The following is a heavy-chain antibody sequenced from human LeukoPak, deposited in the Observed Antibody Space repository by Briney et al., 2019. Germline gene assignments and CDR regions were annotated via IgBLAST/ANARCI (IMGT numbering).Heavy chain of an antibody. CDR1: GGSISSGGYY. V-gene: IGHV4-30-2*01. CDR2: IYHSGST. D-gene: IGHD1-26*01. J-gene: IGHJ4*02. CDR3: ARGDLWELPLE. Sequence: SETLSLTCTVSGGSISSGGYYWSWIRQPPGKGLEWIGYIYHSGSTYYNPSLKSRVTISVDRSKNQFSLKLSSVTAADTAVYYCARGDLWELPLEWGQGTLVTVSS.